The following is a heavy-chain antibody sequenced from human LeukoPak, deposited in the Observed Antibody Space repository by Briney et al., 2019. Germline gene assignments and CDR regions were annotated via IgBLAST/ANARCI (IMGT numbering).Heavy chain of an antibody. J-gene: IGHJ4*02. D-gene: IGHD5-24*01. Sequence: QPGRSLRHSCVASGFTFSSYGMHWVRQAPGKGLEWVAVLWYDGSNKYHADSVNGRFTISRDNSKNTLFLQMNSLRAEDTAVYYCARSVSRDGYNVFDNWGQGTLVTVSS. CDR3: ARSVSRDGYNVFDN. CDR1: GFTFSSYG. V-gene: IGHV3-33*01. CDR2: LWYDGSNK.